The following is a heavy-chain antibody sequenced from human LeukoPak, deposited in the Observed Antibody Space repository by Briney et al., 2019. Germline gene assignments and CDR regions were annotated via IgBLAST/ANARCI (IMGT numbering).Heavy chain of an antibody. CDR2: VGGRDDST. J-gene: IGHJ4*02. CDR3: AKWGDYDILTGYYDPDY. D-gene: IGHD3-9*01. CDR1: GFTFSNYA. V-gene: IGHV3-23*01. Sequence: GGSLRLSCAASGFTFSNYAMSWVRQAPGKGLEWVSAVGGRDDSTYYADSVKGRFTISRDTSKNTLYLQMNSLRAEDTAVYYCAKWGDYDILTGYYDPDYWGQGTLVTVSS.